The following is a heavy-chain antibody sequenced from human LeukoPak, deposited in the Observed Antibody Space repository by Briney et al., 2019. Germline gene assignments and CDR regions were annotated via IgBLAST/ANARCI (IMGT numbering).Heavy chain of an antibody. CDR2: MNPNSGNT. CDR1: GYTFTSYD. D-gene: IGHD4-23*01. CDR3: ARGWSVAPCLDY. J-gene: IGHJ4*02. Sequence: GASVKVSCKASGYTFTSYDINWVRQATGQGLEWMGWMNPNSGNTGYVQKFQGRVTMTRNTSISTAYMELSSLRSEDTAVYYCARGWSVAPCLDYWGQGTLVTVSS. V-gene: IGHV1-8*02.